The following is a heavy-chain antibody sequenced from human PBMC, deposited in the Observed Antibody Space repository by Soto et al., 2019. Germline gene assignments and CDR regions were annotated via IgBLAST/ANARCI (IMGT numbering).Heavy chain of an antibody. V-gene: IGHV3-23*01. Sequence: EVQLLESGGGLVQPGGSLRISCIGAGFTFSSNAMSWVRQAPGKGLEWVSAISGSGGTTYYADSVKGRFAVSRDNSNNTLYQQMTILRAEDTSVYYCAKQRAGFGSGSDTYYLDYWGQGNLVTVSS. CDR1: GFTFSSNA. CDR2: ISGSGGTT. CDR3: AKQRAGFGSGSDTYYLDY. J-gene: IGHJ4*02. D-gene: IGHD3-10*01.